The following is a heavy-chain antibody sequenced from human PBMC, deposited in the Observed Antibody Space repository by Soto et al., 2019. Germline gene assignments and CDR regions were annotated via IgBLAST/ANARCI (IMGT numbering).Heavy chain of an antibody. CDR2: IYHSGST. V-gene: IGHV4-30-2*01. CDR3: ARIPSP. CDR1: GGSINSGGYS. J-gene: IGHJ5*02. D-gene: IGHD2-21*01. Sequence: SETLSLTCAVSGGSINSGGYSWSWIRQPPGKGLEWIGYIYHSGSTYYNSSLKSRVTISVDRSKNQFSLKLSSVTAADTAVYYCARIPSPWGQGTLVTVSS.